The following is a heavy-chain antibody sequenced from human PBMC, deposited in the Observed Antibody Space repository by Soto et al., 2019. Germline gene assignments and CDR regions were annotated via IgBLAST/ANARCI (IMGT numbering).Heavy chain of an antibody. D-gene: IGHD3-3*01. CDR2: ISGSGGST. V-gene: IGHV3-23*01. CDR3: AKDRRAILDPSFDY. CDR1: GFTVSSYA. J-gene: IGHJ4*02. Sequence: GGSLRLSCAASGFTVSSYAMSWVRQAPGKGLEWVSGISGSGGSTYYADSVKGRFTISRDNSKNTLYLQMNSLRAEDTAVDYCAKDRRAILDPSFDYWGQGTLVTVSS.